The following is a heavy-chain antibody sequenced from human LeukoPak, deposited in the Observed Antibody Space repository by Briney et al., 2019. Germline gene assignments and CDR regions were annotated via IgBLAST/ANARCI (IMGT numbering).Heavy chain of an antibody. Sequence: SETLSLTCTVSGGSISSYYWSWIRQPPGKGLEWIGYIYYSGSTNYNPSLKSRVTISVDTSKNQFSLKLSSVTAADTAVYYCARGGFAYHYDSSGYYYFDYWGQGTLVTVSS. D-gene: IGHD3-22*01. J-gene: IGHJ4*02. V-gene: IGHV4-59*01. CDR3: ARGGFAYHYDSSGYYYFDY. CDR2: IYYSGST. CDR1: GGSISSYY.